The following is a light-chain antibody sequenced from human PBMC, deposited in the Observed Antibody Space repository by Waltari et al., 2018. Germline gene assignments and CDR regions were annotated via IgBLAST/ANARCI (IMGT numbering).Light chain of an antibody. V-gene: IGLV2-23*02. J-gene: IGLJ1*01. CDR3: CSYAGSSTPYV. CDR1: SRDVGRSHL. CDR2: EVS. Sequence: HSALPQPASVSGSPGQSIPISCTGTSRDVGRSHLVSWYQQHPGKAPKLMIYEVSKRPSGVSNRFSGSKSGNTASLTISGLQAEDEADYYCCSYAGSSTPYVFGTGTKVTVL.